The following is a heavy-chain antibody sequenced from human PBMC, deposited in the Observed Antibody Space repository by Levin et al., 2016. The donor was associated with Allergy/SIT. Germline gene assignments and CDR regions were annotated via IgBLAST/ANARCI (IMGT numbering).Heavy chain of an antibody. J-gene: IGHJ5*02. CDR2: FDHGAKN. V-gene: IGHV4-39*07. CDR1: GGSIIKGDHY. D-gene: IGHD5-24*01. Sequence: SETLSLTCTVSGGSIIKGDHYWGWIRQSPGKVMEWIGSFDHGAKNYYKSSLKSRVTISLDTSKNQFSLKLKSVTAADTAVYYCARRTVSERRFDPWGQGTLVTVSS. CDR3: ARRTVSERRFDP.